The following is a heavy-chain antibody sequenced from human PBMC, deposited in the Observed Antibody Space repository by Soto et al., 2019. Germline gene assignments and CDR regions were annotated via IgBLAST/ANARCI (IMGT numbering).Heavy chain of an antibody. V-gene: IGHV1-69*01. CDR2: IIPIFGTP. CDR3: ARDRDDYGSGNYYNRIDF. CDR1: GGIFSTYA. Sequence: QVQLVQSGAEVKKPGSSVKVSCKASGGIFSTYAXSWLRQAPGQGLEWMGGIIPIFGTPNYAQRFQGRVTITADESTSTAYMELSRLRSEDTAVYYCARDRDDYGSGNYYNRIDFWGQGTLVTVSS. D-gene: IGHD3-10*01. J-gene: IGHJ4*02.